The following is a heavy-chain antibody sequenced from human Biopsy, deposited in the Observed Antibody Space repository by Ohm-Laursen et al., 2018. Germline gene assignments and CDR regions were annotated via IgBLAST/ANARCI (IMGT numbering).Heavy chain of an antibody. CDR3: AHSAGSDGFNVDFDY. V-gene: IGHV2-5*02. D-gene: IGHD5-24*01. CDR1: GFSLNTGGVG. Sequence: TQTLTLTCTFSGFSLNTGGVGVGWIRQPPGKALQRLALVYWDDDKRYSPTLKNRLTITKDTSQNQVVLTMTNMEPVDTGTYYCAHSAGSDGFNVDFDYWGQGTLVTVPS. CDR2: VYWDDDK. J-gene: IGHJ4*02.